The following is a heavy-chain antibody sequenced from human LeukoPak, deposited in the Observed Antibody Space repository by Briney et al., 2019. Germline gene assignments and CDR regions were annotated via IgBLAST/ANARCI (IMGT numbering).Heavy chain of an antibody. V-gene: IGHV5-51*01. J-gene: IGHJ3*02. CDR3: ATRYSTGWYDAFDT. D-gene: IGHD6-19*01. CDR2: IYPGDSDT. Sequence: PGESLKISCKGSGYSFTSYWIVWVRQMPRKGLELMGIIYPGDSDTRYSPSFQGKVNISADKSISTAYLQWSSLKASDTAMYYCATRYSTGWYDAFDTWGQGTMVTVSS. CDR1: GYSFTSYW.